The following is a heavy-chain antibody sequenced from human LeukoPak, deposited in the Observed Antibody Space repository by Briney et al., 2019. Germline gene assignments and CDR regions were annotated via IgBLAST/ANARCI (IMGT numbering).Heavy chain of an antibody. Sequence: PSETLSLTCAVYGGPFNHYYWSWIRQPPGKGLEWIGEINHAGITTYNPSLTSRLTISVDASKNQFSLSLTSVTAADTAVYYCARGGRAGRSDFEFWGQGTLVTVSS. D-gene: IGHD6-13*01. CDR2: INHAGIT. J-gene: IGHJ4*02. CDR1: GGPFNHYY. V-gene: IGHV4-34*01. CDR3: ARGGRAGRSDFEF.